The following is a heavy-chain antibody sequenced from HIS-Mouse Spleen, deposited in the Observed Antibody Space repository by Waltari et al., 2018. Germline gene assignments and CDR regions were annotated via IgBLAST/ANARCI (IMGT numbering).Heavy chain of an antibody. D-gene: IGHD3-10*01. CDR1: GFTFSSDS. Sequence: EVQLVESGGGLVQPGGSLRLSCAASGFTFSSDSMNWVRQAPGKGREWVSYISSSSSTIYNADSVKGRFTISRDNAKNSLYLQMNSLRAEDTAVYYCASEGGGEGSDYWGQGTLVTVSS. CDR3: ASEGGGEGSDY. J-gene: IGHJ4*02. CDR2: ISSSSSTI. V-gene: IGHV3-48*01.